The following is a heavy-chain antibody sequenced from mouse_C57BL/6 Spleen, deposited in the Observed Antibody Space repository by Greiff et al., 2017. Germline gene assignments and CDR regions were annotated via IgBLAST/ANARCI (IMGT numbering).Heavy chain of an antibody. Sequence: VQLQESGPELVKPGASVKISCKASGYAFSSSWMNWVKQRPGKGLEWIGRIYPGDGDTNYNGKFKGKATLTADKSSSTAYMQLSSLTSEDSAVYCCARVAGTWYFDVWGTGTTVTVSA. CDR2: IYPGDGDT. D-gene: IGHD4-1*01. V-gene: IGHV1-82*01. CDR3: ARVAGTWYFDV. CDR1: GYAFSSSW. J-gene: IGHJ1*03.